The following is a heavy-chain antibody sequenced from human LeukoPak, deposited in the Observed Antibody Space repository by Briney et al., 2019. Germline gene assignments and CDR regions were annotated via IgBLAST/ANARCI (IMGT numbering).Heavy chain of an antibody. D-gene: IGHD6-19*01. Sequence: GASLQISCNGSGSSFTSYWIGWVRQMPGKGLEWMGIIYPGDSDTRYSPSFQGQVTISADKSISTAYLQWSSLKASDTAMYYCARDSSGFNWFDPWGQGTLVTVSS. CDR2: IYPGDSDT. CDR3: ARDSSGFNWFDP. V-gene: IGHV5-51*01. CDR1: GSSFTSYW. J-gene: IGHJ5*02.